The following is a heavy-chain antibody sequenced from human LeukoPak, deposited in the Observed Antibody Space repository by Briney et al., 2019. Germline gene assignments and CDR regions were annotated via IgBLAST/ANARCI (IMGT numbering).Heavy chain of an antibody. J-gene: IGHJ4*02. CDR2: ISYSGST. Sequence: PSETLSLTCTVSGGSINSYYWSWIRQPPGKGLEWIGYISYSGSTNYNPSLKSRVTISVDTSKNLFFLKLTSVTAADTALYYCAGGNANWGQGTLVTVSS. CDR3: AGGNAN. V-gene: IGHV4-59*01. CDR1: GGSINSYY.